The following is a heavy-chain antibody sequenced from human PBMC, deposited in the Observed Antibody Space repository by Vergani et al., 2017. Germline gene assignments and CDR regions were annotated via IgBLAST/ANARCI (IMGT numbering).Heavy chain of an antibody. CDR2: ISYDVSNK. D-gene: IGHD3-22*01. J-gene: IGHJ4*02. Sequence: QVQLVESGGGVVQPGRSLRLPCAASGFTFSSYAMHWVRQAPGKGLEWVAVISYDVSNKYYADSVKGRFTISRDNSKNTLYLQMNSLRAEDTAVYYCARVDDSSGYYPYYFDYWGQGTLVTVSS. V-gene: IGHV3-30-3*01. CDR1: GFTFSSYA. CDR3: ARVDDSSGYYPYYFDY.